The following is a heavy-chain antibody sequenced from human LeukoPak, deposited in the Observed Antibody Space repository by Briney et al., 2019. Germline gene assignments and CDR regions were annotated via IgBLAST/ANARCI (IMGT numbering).Heavy chain of an antibody. CDR2: IIPIFGTA. CDR3: ARTTTYYYDSSGYYPDY. CDR1: GYTLTELS. D-gene: IGHD3-22*01. J-gene: IGHJ4*02. V-gene: IGHV1-69*13. Sequence: GASVKVSCTVSGYTLTELSMHWVRQAPGQGLEWMGGIIPIFGTANYAQKFQGRVTITADESTSTAYMELSSLRSEDTAVYYCARTTTYYYDSSGYYPDYWGQGTLVTVSS.